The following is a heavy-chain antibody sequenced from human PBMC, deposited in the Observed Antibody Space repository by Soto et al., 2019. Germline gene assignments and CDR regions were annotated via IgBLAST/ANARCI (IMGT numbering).Heavy chain of an antibody. D-gene: IGHD6-19*01. J-gene: IGHJ5*02. CDR2: ISSSSSYI. CDR1: GFTFSSYS. CDR3: ARDALVGSGWYSVYNWFDP. V-gene: IGHV3-21*01. Sequence: GGSLRLSCAASGFTFSSYSMNWVRQAPGKGLEWVSSISSSSSYIYYADSVKGRFTISRDNAKNSLYLQMNSLRAEDTAVYYCARDALVGSGWYSVYNWFDPWGQGTLVTVSS.